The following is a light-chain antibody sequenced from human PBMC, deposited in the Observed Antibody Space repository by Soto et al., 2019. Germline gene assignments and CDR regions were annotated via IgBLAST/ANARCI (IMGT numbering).Light chain of an antibody. J-gene: IGKJ1*01. CDR2: RAS. CDR3: QHLNSHPL. Sequence: DIQLTQSPSFLSASVGDRVTITCRASQGISSYLAWFQQKPGRAPNLLISRASSLQSGVPSRFSGSGSGTEFTLTISSLQPEDLATYYCQHLNSHPLFGQGTKVDIK. CDR1: QGISSY. V-gene: IGKV1-9*01.